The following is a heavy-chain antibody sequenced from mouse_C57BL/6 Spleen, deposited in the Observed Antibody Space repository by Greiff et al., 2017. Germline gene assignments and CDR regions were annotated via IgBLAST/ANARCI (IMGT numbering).Heavy chain of an antibody. J-gene: IGHJ2*01. V-gene: IGHV6-3*01. CDR1: GFTFSNYW. CDR3: IYGTVDY. D-gene: IGHD1-1*01. Sequence: EVKVEESGGGLVQPGGSMKLSCVASGFTFSNYWMNWVRQSPEKGLEWVAQIRLKSDNYATHYAESVKGRFTISRDDSKSSVYLQMNNLRAEDTGIYYCIYGTVDYWGQGTTLTVSS. CDR2: IRLKSDNYAT.